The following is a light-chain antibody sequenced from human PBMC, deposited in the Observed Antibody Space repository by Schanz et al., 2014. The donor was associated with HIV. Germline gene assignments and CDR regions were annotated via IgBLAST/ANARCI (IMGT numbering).Light chain of an antibody. J-gene: IGLJ1*01. CDR2: EVN. V-gene: IGLV2-8*01. CDR3: SSYAGSNMLYV. Sequence: QSVLTQPASVSGSPGQSVTISCTGTSSDVGGYNYVSWFQQHPGKAPKLMIYEVNKRPSGVPDRFSGSKSGNTASLTVSGLQAEDEAEYYCSSYAGSNMLYVFGTGTKLTVL. CDR1: SSDVGGYNY.